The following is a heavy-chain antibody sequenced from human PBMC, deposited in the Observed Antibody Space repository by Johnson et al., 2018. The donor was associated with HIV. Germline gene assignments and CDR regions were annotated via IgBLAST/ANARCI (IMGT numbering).Heavy chain of an antibody. CDR3: ARELQLWFSAFDI. D-gene: IGHD5-18*01. J-gene: IGHJ3*02. Sequence: QVQLVESGGGVVQPGGSLRLSCAASGFTFSSYGIHWVRQAPGKGLEWVAFIRYDGTNKYYADSVKGRFTISRDNSKNTLYLQMNSLRAEDTAVYYCARELQLWFSAFDIWGQGTMVTVSS. CDR2: IRYDGTNK. CDR1: GFTFSSYG. V-gene: IGHV3-30*02.